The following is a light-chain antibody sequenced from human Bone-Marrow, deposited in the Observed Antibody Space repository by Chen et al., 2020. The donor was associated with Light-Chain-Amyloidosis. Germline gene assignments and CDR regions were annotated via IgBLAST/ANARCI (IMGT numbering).Light chain of an antibody. V-gene: IGLV1-51*01. CDR3: GTWDVSLSGSV. J-gene: IGLJ2*01. Sequence: QSALTQPPSLSAAPGQHVTISCSGGTSNIGKKYVSWYQQLPGTAPKLLIYDSNKRPSGIPDRFSGTQSRTSAALAITGLQPGDEADYYCGTWDVSLSGSVFGGGTRLTVL. CDR1: TSNIGKKY. CDR2: DSN.